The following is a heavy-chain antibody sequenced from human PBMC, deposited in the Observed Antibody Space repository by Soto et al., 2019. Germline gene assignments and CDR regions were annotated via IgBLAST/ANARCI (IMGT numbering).Heavy chain of an antibody. CDR1: GYTFNDYY. Sequence: ASVKVSCKASGYTFNDYYVHWVRQAPGQGLEWMGCIHSKCGGTNYAQKVQGRVTMTRDTSTSTAYMELSRLTYDDTAVYYCARGGITVFGVIDYWGQGTPVTVSS. V-gene: IGHV1-2*02. CDR3: ARGGITVFGVIDY. CDR2: IHSKCGGT. J-gene: IGHJ4*02. D-gene: IGHD3-3*01.